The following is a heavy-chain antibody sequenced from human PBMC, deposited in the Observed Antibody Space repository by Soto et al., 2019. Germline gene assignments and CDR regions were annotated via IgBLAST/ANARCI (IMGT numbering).Heavy chain of an antibody. CDR2: IIPIFGTA. CDR3: ARGLRCSSTSCASRRRNYYGMDV. D-gene: IGHD2-2*01. V-gene: IGHV1-69*06. J-gene: IGHJ6*02. CDR1: GGTFSSYA. Sequence: GASVKVSCKASGGTFSSYAISWVRQAPGQGLEWMGGIIPIFGTANYAQKFQGRVTITADKSTSTAYMELSSLRSEDTAVYYCARGLRCSSTSCASRRRNYYGMDVWGQGTTVTVSS.